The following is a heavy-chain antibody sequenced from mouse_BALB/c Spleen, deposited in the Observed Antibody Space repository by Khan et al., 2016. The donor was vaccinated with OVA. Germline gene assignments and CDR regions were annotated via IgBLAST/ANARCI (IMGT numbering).Heavy chain of an antibody. CDR1: GYSITSDYA. Sequence: EVKLEESGPGLVKPSQSLSLTCTVTGYSITSDYAWNWIRQFPGNKLEWMGYISSSGSTNYNPALKSRISITRETSKNQFFLQLNSVTTEDTATYYCARDGSRYNYAMDYWGQGTSVTVSS. V-gene: IGHV3-2*02. D-gene: IGHD2-3*01. CDR3: ARDGSRYNYAMDY. J-gene: IGHJ4*01. CDR2: ISSSGST.